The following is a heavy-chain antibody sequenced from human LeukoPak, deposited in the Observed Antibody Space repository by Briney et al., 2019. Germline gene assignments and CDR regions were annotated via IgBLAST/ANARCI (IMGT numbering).Heavy chain of an antibody. V-gene: IGHV1-18*01. CDR3: ARDGYSGSYSEAFMNWFDP. J-gene: IGHJ5*02. CDR2: ISAYNGNT. Sequence: GASVKVSCKASGYTFTSYGISWVRQAPGQGLEWMGWISAYNGNTNYAQKLQGRVTMTTDTSTSTAYMELRSLRSDDTAVYYCARDGYSGSYSEAFMNWFDPWGQGTLVTVSS. CDR1: GYTFTSYG. D-gene: IGHD1-26*01.